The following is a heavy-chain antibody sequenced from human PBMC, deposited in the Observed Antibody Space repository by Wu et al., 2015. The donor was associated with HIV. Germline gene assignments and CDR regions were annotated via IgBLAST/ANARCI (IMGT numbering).Heavy chain of an antibody. CDR2: INPNSGDT. D-gene: IGHD3-16*01. Sequence: QVQLVQSGADMKRPGASVKVSCNASGYIFTDYYLHWVRQAPGQGLEWLGGINPNSGDTKFAQKFQGRVSMTRGTSISTVYMELSGLRSDDTAIYYCARGGRRLQGGWSYYFFYMDVWGKGTTVSVSS. CDR1: GYIFTDYY. CDR3: ARGGRRLQGGWSYYFFYMDV. V-gene: IGHV1-2*02. J-gene: IGHJ6*03.